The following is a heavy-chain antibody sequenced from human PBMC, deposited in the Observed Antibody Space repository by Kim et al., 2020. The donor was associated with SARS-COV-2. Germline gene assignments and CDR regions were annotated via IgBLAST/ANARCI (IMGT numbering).Heavy chain of an antibody. Sequence: TANYAQKFQGRVTITADESTSTAYMELNSLRSEDTAVYYCARGRIFGAFDYWGQGTLVTVSS. CDR3: ARGRIFGAFDY. CDR2: TA. J-gene: IGHJ4*02. D-gene: IGHD3-3*01. V-gene: IGHV1-69*01.